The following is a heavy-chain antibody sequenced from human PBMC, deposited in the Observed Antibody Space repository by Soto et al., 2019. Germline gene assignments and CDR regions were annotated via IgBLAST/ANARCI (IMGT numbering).Heavy chain of an antibody. V-gene: IGHV3-20*04. CDR2: INWNGGST. D-gene: IGHD2-15*01. CDR1: GFTFDDYG. J-gene: IGHJ5*02. Sequence: EVQLVESGGGVVRPGGSLRLSCAASGFTFDDYGMSGVRQAPGKGLEWVSGINWNGGSTGYADSVKGRFTISRDNAKNSLYLQMNSLRAEDTALYYCARHVVVAATPRGHWFDPWGQGTLVTVSS. CDR3: ARHVVVAATPRGHWFDP.